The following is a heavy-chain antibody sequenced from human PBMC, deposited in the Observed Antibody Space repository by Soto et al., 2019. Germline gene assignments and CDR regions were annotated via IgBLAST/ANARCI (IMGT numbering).Heavy chain of an antibody. V-gene: IGHV4-39*01. J-gene: IGHJ4*01. CDR3: ARFLGLGTLSYYFLY. D-gene: IGHD3-16*01. Sequence: SETLSLTCSVSGDSINSDNYYWGWIRQPPGKGLEWIGSIYYRGNTYYNPSLKTRVTISLDKSKSQFSLKLNSVPAADSAVYFCARFLGLGTLSYYFLYSG. CDR1: GDSINSDNYY. CDR2: IYYRGNT.